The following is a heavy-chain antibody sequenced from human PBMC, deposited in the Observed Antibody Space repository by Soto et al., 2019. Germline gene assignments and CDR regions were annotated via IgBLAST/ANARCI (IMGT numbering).Heavy chain of an antibody. D-gene: IGHD2-2*01. CDR3: TSCYREDY. CDR2: IYHSGST. Sequence: SETLSLTCNVSGGSISGSSYYWGWIRQPPGKGLEYIGSIYHSGSTYYNPSLKSRVTISVDTSKNQFSLKLSSVTAADTAVYYCTSCYREDYWGQGTLVTVSS. V-gene: IGHV4-39*01. CDR1: GGSISGSSYY. J-gene: IGHJ4*02.